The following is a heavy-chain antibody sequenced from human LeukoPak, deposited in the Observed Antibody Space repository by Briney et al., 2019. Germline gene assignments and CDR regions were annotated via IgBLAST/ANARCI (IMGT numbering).Heavy chain of an antibody. J-gene: IGHJ4*02. D-gene: IGHD4-17*01. CDR2: ISGSGGST. Sequence: PGGSLRLSCATSGFTFSSYAMSWVRQAPGKGLEWVSAISGSGGSTYYADSVKGRFTISRDNSKNTLYLQMNSLRAEDTAVYYCAKGFTVTTTRYFDYWGQGTLVTVSS. CDR1: GFTFSSYA. V-gene: IGHV3-23*01. CDR3: AKGFTVTTTRYFDY.